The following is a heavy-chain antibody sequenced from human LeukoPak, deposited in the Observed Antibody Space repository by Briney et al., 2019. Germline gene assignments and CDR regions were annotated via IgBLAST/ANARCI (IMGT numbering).Heavy chain of an antibody. CDR3: ARDGPDSDFWSGYSVRTSGWFDP. J-gene: IGHJ5*02. CDR1: GGSFSGYY. CDR2: INHSGST. Sequence: SETLSLTCAVYGGSFSGYYWSWIRQPPGKGLEWIGEINHSGSTNYNPSLKSRVTISVDKSKNQFSLKLSSVTAADTAVYYCARDGPDSDFWSGYSVRTSGWFDPWGQGTLVIVSS. D-gene: IGHD3-3*01. V-gene: IGHV4-34*01.